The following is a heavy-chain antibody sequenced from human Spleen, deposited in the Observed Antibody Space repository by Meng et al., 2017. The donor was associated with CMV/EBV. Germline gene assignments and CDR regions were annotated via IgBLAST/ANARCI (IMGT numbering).Heavy chain of an antibody. V-gene: IGHV3-20*04. CDR3: ARDIAARQSVQYYYYGMDV. CDR1: RFTFDDYG. Sequence: GESLKISCAASRFTFDDYGMSWVRQAPGKGLEWVSGINWTGSRTGYADSVKGRFTISRDNSKNTLYLQMNSLRAEDTAVYYCARDIAARQSVQYYYYGMDVWGQGTTVTVSS. CDR2: INWTGSRT. D-gene: IGHD6-6*01. J-gene: IGHJ6*02.